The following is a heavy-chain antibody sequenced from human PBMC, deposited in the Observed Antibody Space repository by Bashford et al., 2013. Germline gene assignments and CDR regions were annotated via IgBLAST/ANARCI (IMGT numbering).Heavy chain of an antibody. V-gene: IGHV2-5*04. Sequence: SGPTLVKPTETLTLTCAFSGFSLSSDEVGVGWIRQPPGKALEWLALIYWNDDKRYRSSLKNSLTITKDIAKNQVVLTMTNMDPVDSARYFCVYHSHGPPHFGWEWIDPWGRGNPGHRLL. CDR2: IYWNDDK. J-gene: IGHJ5*02. CDR1: GFSLSSDEVG. D-gene: IGHD1-26*01. CDR3: VYHSHGPPHFGWEWIDP.